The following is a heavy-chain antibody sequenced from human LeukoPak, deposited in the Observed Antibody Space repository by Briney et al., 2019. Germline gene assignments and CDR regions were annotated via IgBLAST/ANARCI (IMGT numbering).Heavy chain of an antibody. CDR3: ARRAVVPAAVSYFDN. CDR1: RGSITNSSCY. V-gene: IGHV4-39*01. Sequence: SETLSLTCAVSRGSITNSSCYWGWIRQPPGKGLEWIGGIYYTGTTYYSPSLNSRITISMDTSKKQFSLRLASVTAADTAVYYCARRAVVPAAVSYFDNWGQGTLVTV. D-gene: IGHD2-2*01. J-gene: IGHJ4*01. CDR2: IYYTGTT.